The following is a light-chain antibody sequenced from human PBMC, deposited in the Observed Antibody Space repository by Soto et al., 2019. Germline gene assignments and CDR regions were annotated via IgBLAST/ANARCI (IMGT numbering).Light chain of an antibody. Sequence: EILITQSPATLSVSPGERGTLSCRTSQSVSSSLAWYQQKPGQAPSILIYGASTRDTGIPARFSGSGSGTECTLPISRLQPDDFATYYCQHYNSYSEAFGQGTKVDIK. V-gene: IGKV3-15*01. CDR1: QSVSSS. CDR2: GAS. CDR3: QHYNSYSEA. J-gene: IGKJ1*01.